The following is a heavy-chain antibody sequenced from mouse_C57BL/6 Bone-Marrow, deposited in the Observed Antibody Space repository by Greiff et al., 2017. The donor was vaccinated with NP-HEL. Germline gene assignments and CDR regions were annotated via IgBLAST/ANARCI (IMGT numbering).Heavy chain of an antibody. CDR1: GFNFKDYY. V-gene: IGHV14-2*01. D-gene: IGHD1-1*01. Sequence: VQLQQSGAELVKPGASVKLSCTASGFNFKDYYMHWVKQRTEQGLEWIGWIDPEDGETKSAPKFQGKATITADTSSNTAYLQLSSLTSEDTAVYYWATPSDYYGLWYFDDWGTGTTVTVSS. CDR3: ATPSDYYGLWYFDD. CDR2: IDPEDGET. J-gene: IGHJ1*03.